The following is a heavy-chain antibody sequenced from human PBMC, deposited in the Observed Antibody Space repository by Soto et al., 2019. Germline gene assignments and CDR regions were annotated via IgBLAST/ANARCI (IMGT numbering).Heavy chain of an antibody. Sequence: GGSLRLSCAASGFTFSSYWMSWVRQAPGKGLEWVANIKQDGSEKYYVDSVKGRFTISRDNAKNSLYLQMNSLRAEDTAVYYCAAYSSSWYNWFDPWGQGTLVTVSS. V-gene: IGHV3-7*01. D-gene: IGHD6-13*01. J-gene: IGHJ5*02. CDR2: IKQDGSEK. CDR1: GFTFSSYW. CDR3: AAYSSSWYNWFDP.